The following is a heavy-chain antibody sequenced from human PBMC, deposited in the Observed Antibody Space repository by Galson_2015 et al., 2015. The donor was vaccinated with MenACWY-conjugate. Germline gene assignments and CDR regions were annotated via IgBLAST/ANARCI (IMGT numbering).Heavy chain of an antibody. Sequence: SLRLSCAASGFTFSYGMSWVRQAPGPGLEWVSGISGSGSITYYADSVKGRFIISRDNSKNTLYLQMSSLRAEDTAVYYCVKGWQQLGEIWGQGTMVTVSS. V-gene: IGHV3-23*01. CDR1: GFTFSYG. D-gene: IGHD6-13*01. CDR3: VKGWQQLGEI. CDR2: ISGSGSIT. J-gene: IGHJ3*02.